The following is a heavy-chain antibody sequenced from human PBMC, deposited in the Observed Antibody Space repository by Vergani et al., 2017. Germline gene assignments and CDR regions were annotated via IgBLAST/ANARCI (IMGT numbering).Heavy chain of an antibody. J-gene: IGHJ6*03. V-gene: IGHV3-30*18. D-gene: IGHD1-7*01. Sequence: QVQLVESGGGVVQPGRSLRLSCAASGFTFSSYGMHWVRQAPGKGLEWVAVISYDGSNKYYADSVNGRFTISRDNSKNTLYLQMNSLRAEDTAVYYCAKDLXWNYARYYYYYMDVWGKGTTVTVSS. CDR1: GFTFSSYG. CDR3: AKDLXWNYARYYYYYMDV. CDR2: ISYDGSNK.